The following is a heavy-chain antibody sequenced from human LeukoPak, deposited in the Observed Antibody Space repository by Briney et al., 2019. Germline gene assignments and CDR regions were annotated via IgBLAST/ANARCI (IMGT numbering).Heavy chain of an antibody. CDR2: INHSGST. CDR3: ARSDSSGWFNY. Sequence: SETLSLTCAVYGGSFSGYYWSWIRQPPGKGLEWIGEINHSGSTNYNPSLKSRVTISVDTSKNQFSLKLSSVTAADTAVYYCARSDSSGWFNYWGQGTLVTVTS. V-gene: IGHV4-34*01. D-gene: IGHD6-19*01. CDR1: GGSFSGYY. J-gene: IGHJ4*02.